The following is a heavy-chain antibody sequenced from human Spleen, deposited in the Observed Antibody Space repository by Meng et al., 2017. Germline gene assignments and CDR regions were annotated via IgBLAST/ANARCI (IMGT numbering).Heavy chain of an antibody. CDR2: IYHGGDT. J-gene: IGHJ4*02. D-gene: IGHD6-19*01. Sequence: QVALRESGPGLVKPSGTLSRTCVVSGGSISSIDWWSWVRQPPGKGLEWIGEIYHGGDTNYNPSLKSRVTIAIDRSKNQFSLKLSSVTAADTAVYYCASWIYSCGWQWGQGTLVTVSS. V-gene: IGHV4/OR15-8*02. CDR1: GGSISSIDW. CDR3: ASWIYSCGWQ.